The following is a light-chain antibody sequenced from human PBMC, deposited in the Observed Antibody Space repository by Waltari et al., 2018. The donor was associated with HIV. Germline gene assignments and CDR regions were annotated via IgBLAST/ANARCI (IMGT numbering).Light chain of an antibody. J-gene: IGLJ3*02. CDR2: DNN. Sequence: QSVLTQAPSASGTPGQRVDISCSGATSNIGSNNVNWYQHLPGAAPKLLIYDNNQRPSGIPDRFSGSKSGSSASLAITGLQSDDEADFYCSTWDDNLNGPVFGGGTRLTVL. V-gene: IGLV1-44*01. CDR3: STWDDNLNGPV. CDR1: TSNIGSNN.